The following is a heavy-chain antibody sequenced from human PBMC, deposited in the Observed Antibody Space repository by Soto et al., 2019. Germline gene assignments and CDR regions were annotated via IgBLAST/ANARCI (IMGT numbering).Heavy chain of an antibody. V-gene: IGHV4-30-2*01. J-gene: IGHJ5*02. D-gene: IGHD3-10*01. CDR2: IYHSGST. CDR1: GRSIRTCGYF. CDR3: ARAFTMVRGVRDNWFDP. Sequence: PSEPLSLTSSLSGRSIRTCGYFWSWIRQPPGKGLEWIGYIYHSGSTYYNPSLKSRVTISVDRSKNQFSLKLSSVTAADTAVYYCARAFTMVRGVRDNWFDPWGQG.